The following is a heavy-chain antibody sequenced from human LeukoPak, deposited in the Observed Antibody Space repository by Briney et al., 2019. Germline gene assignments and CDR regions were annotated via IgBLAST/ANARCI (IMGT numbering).Heavy chain of an antibody. CDR1: GFTFSSYW. J-gene: IGHJ5*02. D-gene: IGHD3-22*01. Sequence: HPGGSLRLSCAASGFTFSSYWMSWVRQAPGKGLEWVANIKQDGSEKYYVDSVKGRFTISRDNAKNSLYLQMNSLRAEDTAVYYCARECDYYDSSGYYPHNWFDPWGQGTLVTVSS. V-gene: IGHV3-7*01. CDR2: IKQDGSEK. CDR3: ARECDYYDSSGYYPHNWFDP.